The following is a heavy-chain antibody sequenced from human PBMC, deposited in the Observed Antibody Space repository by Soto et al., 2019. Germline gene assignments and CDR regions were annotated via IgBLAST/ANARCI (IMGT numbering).Heavy chain of an antibody. V-gene: IGHV3-15*07. CDR1: GFTFSNAW. CDR2: IKSKTDGGTT. Sequence: GGSLRLSCAASGFTFSNAWMNWVRQAPGKGLEWVGRIKSKTDGGTTDYAAPVKGRFTISRDDSKNTLYLQMNSLKTEDTAVYYCTTGAYDYVWGSYRLFDYWGQGTLVTVSS. J-gene: IGHJ4*02. D-gene: IGHD3-16*02. CDR3: TTGAYDYVWGSYRLFDY.